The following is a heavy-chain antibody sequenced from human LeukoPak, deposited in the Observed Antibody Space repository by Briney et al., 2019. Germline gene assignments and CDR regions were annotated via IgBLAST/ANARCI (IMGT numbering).Heavy chain of an antibody. CDR3: ARASSPYFDY. V-gene: IGHV4-61*02. CDR1: GGSISSSSYY. Sequence: SETLSLTCTVSGGSISSSSYYWSWIRQPAGKGLEWIGRIYTSGSTNYNPSLKSRVTMSVDTSKNQFSLKLSSATAADTAVYYCARASSPYFDYWGQGTLVTVSS. CDR2: IYTSGST. J-gene: IGHJ4*02. D-gene: IGHD2-2*01.